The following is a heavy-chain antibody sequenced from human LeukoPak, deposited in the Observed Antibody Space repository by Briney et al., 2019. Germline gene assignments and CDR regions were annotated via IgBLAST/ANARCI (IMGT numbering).Heavy chain of an antibody. J-gene: IGHJ4*02. V-gene: IGHV1-69*13. CDR1: GYTFTAYY. CDR3: ARAREGPSPYFDY. Sequence: GASVRVSCKASGYTFTAYYMHWVRQAPGQGLEWMGGIIPIFGTANYAQKFQGRVTITADESTSTAYMELSSLRSEDTAVYYCARAREGPSPYFDYWGQGTLVTVSS. CDR2: IIPIFGTA. D-gene: IGHD1-26*01.